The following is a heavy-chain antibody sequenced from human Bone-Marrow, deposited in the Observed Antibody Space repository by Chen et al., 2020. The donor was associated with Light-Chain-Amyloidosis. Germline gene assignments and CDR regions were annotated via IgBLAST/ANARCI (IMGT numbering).Heavy chain of an antibody. V-gene: IGHV3-23*04. J-gene: IGHJ4*02. CDR2: VSSSGTIRT. CDR1: GFRFSNSG. D-gene: IGHD3-10*01. CDR3: AKDGGAWNFDY. Sequence: EVQLVESGGGLVQPGGSLRLSCAASGFRFSNSGLHWVRQAPGKGREWVSYVSSSGTIRTTYAESVKGRFTISRDNSKNMVYLQLNSLRAEDTAVYYCAKDGGAWNFDYWGQGTLVTVSS.